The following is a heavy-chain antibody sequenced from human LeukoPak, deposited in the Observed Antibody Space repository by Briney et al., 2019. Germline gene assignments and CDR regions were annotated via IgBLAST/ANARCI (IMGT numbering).Heavy chain of an antibody. J-gene: IGHJ4*02. CDR2: ISYSGST. D-gene: IGHD3-16*02. CDR3: ARYVWGSYPTFEDY. Sequence: PSETLSLTCTVSGGSISSYYWSWIRQPPGKGLEWIGYISYSGSTNYNPSLKSRVTISVDTSKNQFSLKVSSVTAADTAVYYCARYVWGSYPTFEDYWGQGNLVTASS. CDR1: GGSISSYY. V-gene: IGHV4-59*01.